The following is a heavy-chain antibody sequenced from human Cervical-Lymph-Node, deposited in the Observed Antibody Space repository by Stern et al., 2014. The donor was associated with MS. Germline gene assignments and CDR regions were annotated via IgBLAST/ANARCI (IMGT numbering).Heavy chain of an antibody. CDR3: ARETSPSSSGGYYYGMDV. D-gene: IGHD6-13*01. V-gene: IGHV3-33*01. CDR2: IWYDGSNK. Sequence: VQLVESGGGVVQPGRSLRLSCAASGFTFSSYGMHWVRQAPGKGPEWVAVIWYDGSNKYYADSVKGRFPISRDNSKNTLYLQMNSLRAEDTAVYYCARETSPSSSGGYYYGMDVWGQGTTVTVSS. J-gene: IGHJ6*02. CDR1: GFTFSSYG.